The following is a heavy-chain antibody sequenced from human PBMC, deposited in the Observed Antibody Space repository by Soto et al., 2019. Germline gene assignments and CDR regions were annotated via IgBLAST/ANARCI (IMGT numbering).Heavy chain of an antibody. CDR3: ARLPAVSASSFYGMDV. V-gene: IGHV4-39*01. Sequence: PSDTLSLTLTVTGGSISSSSACWAFRRHSPWNGMEWIGNIYYSGSTYYNPSLQSRVTMSVDTSKNQFSLKLTSVTAADTALYYCARLPAVSASSFYGMDVWGQGTTVTVSS. D-gene: IGHD2-2*01. J-gene: IGHJ6*02. CDR2: IYYSGST. CDR1: GGSISSSSAC.